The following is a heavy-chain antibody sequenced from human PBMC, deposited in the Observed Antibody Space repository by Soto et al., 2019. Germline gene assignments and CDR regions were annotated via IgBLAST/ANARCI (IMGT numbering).Heavy chain of an antibody. D-gene: IGHD3-9*01. CDR3: ARLRYFDWLSHPVFAFDI. J-gene: IGHJ3*02. CDR1: GGSFSPNY. V-gene: IGHV4-59*08. Sequence: SETLSLTCAVSGGSFSPNYWSWIRQSPGKGLEWVGYIYYSGSTNYNPSLKSRVTISVDTSRNQFSLKLSSVTAADTAVYYCARLRYFDWLSHPVFAFDIWGQGTMVTVSS. CDR2: IYYSGST.